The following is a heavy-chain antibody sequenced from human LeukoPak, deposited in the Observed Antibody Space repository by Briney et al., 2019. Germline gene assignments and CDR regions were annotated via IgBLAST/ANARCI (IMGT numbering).Heavy chain of an antibody. CDR1: GGSFSGYY. CDR3: ARGPKYDFWSGYYLGGDAFDI. CDR2: INHSGST. J-gene: IGHJ3*02. V-gene: IGHV4-34*01. Sequence: SETLSLTCAVYGGSFSGYYWSWFRQPPGKGLEWIGEINHSGSTNYNPSLKSRVTISVDTSKNQFSLKLSSVTAADTAVYYCARGPKYDFWSGYYLGGDAFDIWGQGTMVTVSS. D-gene: IGHD3-3*01.